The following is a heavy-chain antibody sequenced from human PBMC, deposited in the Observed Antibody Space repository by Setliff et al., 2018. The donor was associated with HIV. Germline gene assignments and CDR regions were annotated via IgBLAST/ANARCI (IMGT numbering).Heavy chain of an antibody. CDR1: GFTFSSFA. D-gene: IGHD4-17*01. CDR2: IYAGGST. Sequence: GGSLRLSCGASGFTFSSFAMSWVRQAPGKGLEWVSIIYAGGSTYYADSVKGRFTISRDNSKNTLYLQMNSLRAEDTAVYYCARNYGDSDEYFQHWGQGTLVTVSS. V-gene: IGHV3-53*01. CDR3: ARNYGDSDEYFQH. J-gene: IGHJ1*01.